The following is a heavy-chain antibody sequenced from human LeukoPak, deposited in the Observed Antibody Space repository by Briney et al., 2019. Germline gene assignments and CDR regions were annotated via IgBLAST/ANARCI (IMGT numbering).Heavy chain of an antibody. D-gene: IGHD3-3*01. J-gene: IGHJ4*02. Sequence: GASVKVSCKASGYTFTGYYMHWVRQAPGQGLEWMGWINPNSGGTNYAQKFQGRVTMTRDTSISTAYMELSRLRSDDTAVYYCASENYDFWSGRGYYFDYWGQGTLVTVSS. CDR2: INPNSGGT. CDR3: ASENYDFWSGRGYYFDY. CDR1: GYTFTGYY. V-gene: IGHV1-2*02.